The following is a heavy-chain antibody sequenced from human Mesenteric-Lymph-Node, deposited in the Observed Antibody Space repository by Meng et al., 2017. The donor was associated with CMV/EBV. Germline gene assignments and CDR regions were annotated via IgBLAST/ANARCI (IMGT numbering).Heavy chain of an antibody. CDR2: ISGSGGST. CDR3: AKVGAGSSYYYYSMDV. V-gene: IGHV3-23*01. J-gene: IGHJ6*02. D-gene: IGHD1-1*01. CDR1: GFTFSRYV. Sequence: GGSLRLSCAASGFTFSRYVMNWVRQGPGKGLEWVSGISGSGGSTNYADSVKGRFTISRDNLKNTLYLQVNRLGGGDTAIYFCAKVGAGSSYYYYSMDVWGQGTTVTVSS.